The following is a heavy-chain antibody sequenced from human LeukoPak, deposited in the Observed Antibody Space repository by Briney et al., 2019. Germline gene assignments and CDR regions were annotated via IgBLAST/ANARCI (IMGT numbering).Heavy chain of an antibody. CDR1: GYTFTSYY. V-gene: IGHV1-46*01. CDR2: INPSGGST. D-gene: IGHD3-22*01. J-gene: IGHJ4*02. Sequence: ASVKVSCKASGYTFTSYYMHWVRQAPGQGLEWMGIINPSGGSTSYAQKFQGRVTMTRDTSTSTVYMELSSLRSEDTAVYYCARVSDSSGYYYPYFDYWGQGTLVTVSS. CDR3: ARVSDSSGYYYPYFDY.